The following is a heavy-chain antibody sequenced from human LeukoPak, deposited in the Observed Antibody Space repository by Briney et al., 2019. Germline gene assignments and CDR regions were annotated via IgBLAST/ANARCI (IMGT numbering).Heavy chain of an antibody. Sequence: PSETLSLTCTVSGGSISSYYWSWIRQPAGKGLEWIGRIYTSGSTNYNPSLKSRVTMPVDTSKNQFSLKLSSVTAADTAVYYCARDGEYYYGSGYYYMDVWGKGTTVTVSS. CDR2: IYTSGST. J-gene: IGHJ6*03. D-gene: IGHD3-10*01. CDR3: ARDGEYYYGSGYYYMDV. CDR1: GGSISSYY. V-gene: IGHV4-4*07.